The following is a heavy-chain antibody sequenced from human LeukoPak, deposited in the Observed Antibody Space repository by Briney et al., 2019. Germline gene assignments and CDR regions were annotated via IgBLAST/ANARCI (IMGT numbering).Heavy chain of an antibody. D-gene: IGHD3-9*01. CDR1: GGSASSGSYY. CDR2: ISDNGGST. V-gene: IGHV3-23*01. Sequence: ETLSLTCTVSGGSASSGSYYWSWIRQPPGKGLEWVSAISDNGGSTYYADSAKGRFTISRDNSKNTLYLQMNSLRAEDTAMYYCAKESYYDILTGYSHYWGQGTLVTVSS. CDR3: AKESYYDILTGYSHY. J-gene: IGHJ4*02.